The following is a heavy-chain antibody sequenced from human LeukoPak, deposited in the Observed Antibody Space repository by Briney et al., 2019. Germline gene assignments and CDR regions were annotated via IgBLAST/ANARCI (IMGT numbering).Heavy chain of an antibody. CDR1: GGSISSGGYY. J-gene: IGHJ6*02. D-gene: IGHD3-22*01. CDR3: ARDLQNYDSSGYYYYYYGMDV. Sequence: SETLSLTCTVSGGSISSGGYYWSWIRQHPGKGLEWIGYIYYSGSTYYNPSLKSRVTISVDTSKNQFSLKLSSVTAADTAVYYCARDLQNYDSSGYYYYYYGMDVWGQGTTVTVSS. CDR2: IYYSGST. V-gene: IGHV4-31*03.